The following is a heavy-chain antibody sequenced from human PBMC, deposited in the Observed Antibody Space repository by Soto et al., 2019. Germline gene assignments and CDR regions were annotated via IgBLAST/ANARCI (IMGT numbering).Heavy chain of an antibody. CDR2: ISPYNGNT. Sequence: QVQLVQSGPEVKKPGASVKVSCKASGYTFTSSGFSWVRQAPGQGLEWMGWISPYNGNTNYAQSLQGRVTMNTDTSPGTAYMELMSLRSDDTAVYSCATDRGIAAADSGGAWFVPWGPGALVSVSS. CDR3: ATDRGIAAADSGGAWFVP. J-gene: IGHJ5*02. CDR1: GYTFTSSG. V-gene: IGHV1-18*01. D-gene: IGHD6-13*01.